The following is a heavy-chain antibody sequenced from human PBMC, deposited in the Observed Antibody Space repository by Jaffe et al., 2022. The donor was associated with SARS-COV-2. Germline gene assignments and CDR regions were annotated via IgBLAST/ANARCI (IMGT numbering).Heavy chain of an antibody. CDR3: ARSEELPRDYYMDV. D-gene: IGHD3-10*01. CDR2: IKQDGSEK. V-gene: IGHV3-7*01. CDR1: GFTFSSYW. J-gene: IGHJ6*03. Sequence: EVQLVESGGGLVQPGGSLRLSCAASGFTFSSYWMSWVRQAPGKGLEWVANIKQDGSEKYYVDSVKGRFTISRDNAKNSLYLQMNSLRAEDTAVYYCARSEELPRDYYMDVWGKGTTVTVSS.